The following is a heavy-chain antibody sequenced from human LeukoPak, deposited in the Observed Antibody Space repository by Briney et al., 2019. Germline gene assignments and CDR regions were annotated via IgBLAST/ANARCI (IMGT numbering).Heavy chain of an antibody. D-gene: IGHD4-23*01. Sequence: SQTLSLTCTVSGGSISSGSYYWSCIRQPAGKGLECIGRIYTSGSTNYNPSLKSRVTISVDTSKNQFSLKLSSVTAADTAVYYCARFTTMVGHFDYWGQGTLVTVSS. CDR2: IYTSGST. J-gene: IGHJ4*02. CDR1: GGSISSGSYY. V-gene: IGHV4-61*02. CDR3: ARFTTMVGHFDY.